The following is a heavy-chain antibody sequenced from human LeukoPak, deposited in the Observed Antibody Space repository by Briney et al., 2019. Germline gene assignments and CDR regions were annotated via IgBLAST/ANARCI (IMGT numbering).Heavy chain of an antibody. V-gene: IGHV5-51*01. Sequence: GESLKISCKGSGYRFTSYWIGWVRQMPGKGLEWMGIIYPGDSDTRYSPSFQGQVTISADKSISTAYLQWSSLKASDTAMYYCASQYSSSWGGLNYWGQGTLVTVSS. CDR1: GYRFTSYW. D-gene: IGHD6-13*01. CDR2: IYPGDSDT. CDR3: ASQYSSSWGGLNY. J-gene: IGHJ4*02.